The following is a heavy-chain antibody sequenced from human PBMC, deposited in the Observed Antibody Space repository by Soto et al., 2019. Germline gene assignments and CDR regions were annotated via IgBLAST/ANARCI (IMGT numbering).Heavy chain of an antibody. CDR3: ARTSITMVRGVLYNWFDP. D-gene: IGHD3-10*01. J-gene: IGHJ5*02. V-gene: IGHV4-59*01. CDR2: IYYSGST. Sequence: PSETLSLTCTVSGGSISSYYWSWIRQPPGKGLEWIGYIYYSGSTNYNPSLKSRVTISVDTSKNQFSLKLSSVTAADTAVYYCARTSITMVRGVLYNWFDPWGQGTLVTVSS. CDR1: GGSISSYY.